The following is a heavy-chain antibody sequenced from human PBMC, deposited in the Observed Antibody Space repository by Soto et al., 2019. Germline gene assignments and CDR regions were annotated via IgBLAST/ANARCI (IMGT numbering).Heavy chain of an antibody. CDR2: ISGSGRTI. CDR1: GIVFSDY. J-gene: IGHJ5*02. Sequence: QVQLVESGGGLVKPGGSLRLSCAASGIVFSDYMSWVRQAPGKGLEWLSYISGSGRTIYSADSVKGRFTISRANATNSLYLQMNNVRTEDTAVYYCARLPFPWGWFDPWGQGTLVTVSS. CDR3: ARLPFPWGWFDP. D-gene: IGHD3-16*01. V-gene: IGHV3-11*01.